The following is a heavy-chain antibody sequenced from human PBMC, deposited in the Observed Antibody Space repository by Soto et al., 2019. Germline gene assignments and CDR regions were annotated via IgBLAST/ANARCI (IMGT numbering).Heavy chain of an antibody. D-gene: IGHD1-1*01. J-gene: IGHJ4*02. CDR2: FDGEDGQT. CDR1: GYSFSEMS. CDR3: GIPRTTDLLDY. Sequence: ASVKVSSKVSGYSFSEMSMHWVRQTPEKGLEWMGSFDGEDGQTMYAQKFQGRATMTEDTSADTACRELSSLRSDDTAVYFCGIPRTTDLLDYWGQGSQVTVSS. V-gene: IGHV1-24*01.